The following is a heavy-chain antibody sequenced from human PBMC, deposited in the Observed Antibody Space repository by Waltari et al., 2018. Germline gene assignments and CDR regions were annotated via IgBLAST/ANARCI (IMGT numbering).Heavy chain of an antibody. CDR2: INFNTGGT. Sequence: QVLLAQSGAEVKMPGASVRVSCSGNTLSGYFLHLVRQAPGQGLEWMGWINFNTGGTLYAQKCQGRVTMTRDTSIATAYMELGELRYDDTAVYYCATDRGGYPGMDVWGQGTTVTVSS. D-gene: IGHD5-12*01. CDR1: GNTLSGYF. V-gene: IGHV1-2*02. CDR3: ATDRGGYPGMDV. J-gene: IGHJ6*02.